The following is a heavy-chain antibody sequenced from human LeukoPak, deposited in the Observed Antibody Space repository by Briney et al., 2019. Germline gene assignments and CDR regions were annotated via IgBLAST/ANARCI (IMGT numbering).Heavy chain of an antibody. J-gene: IGHJ4*02. Sequence: SETLSLTCAVYGGSFSGYYWSWIRQPPGKGLEWIGEINHSGSTNYNPSLKSRVTISVDTSKNQFSLKLSSVTAADTAVYYCARRNYDYVWGSYRGFDYWGQGTLVTVSS. V-gene: IGHV4-34*01. CDR2: INHSGST. D-gene: IGHD3-16*02. CDR3: ARRNYDYVWGSYRGFDY. CDR1: GGSFSGYY.